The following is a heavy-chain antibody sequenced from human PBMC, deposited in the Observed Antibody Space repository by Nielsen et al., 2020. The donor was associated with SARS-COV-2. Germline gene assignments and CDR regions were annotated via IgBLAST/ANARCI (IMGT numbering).Heavy chain of an antibody. Sequence: SETLSPTCTVSGYSISSGYYWGWIRQPPGKGLEWIGSIYHSGSTYYNPSLKSRVTISVDTSKNQFSLKLSSVTAADTAVYYCAVIAVAGTDFDYWGQGTLVTVSS. D-gene: IGHD6-19*01. CDR1: GYSISSGYY. CDR2: IYHSGST. V-gene: IGHV4-38-2*02. J-gene: IGHJ4*02. CDR3: AVIAVAGTDFDY.